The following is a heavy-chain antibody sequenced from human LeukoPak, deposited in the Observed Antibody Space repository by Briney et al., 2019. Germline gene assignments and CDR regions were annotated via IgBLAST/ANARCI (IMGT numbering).Heavy chain of an antibody. D-gene: IGHD2-15*01. CDR3: ARARGYCSGGSCYYCGMDV. V-gene: IGHV3-21*01. J-gene: IGHJ6*02. CDR2: ISSISSYI. Sequence: GGSLRLSCAASGFTFSSYSMNWVRQAPGKGLEWVSPISSISSYIYYADSVKGRFTISRDNAKDSLYLQMNSLRAEDTAVYYCARARGYCSGGSCYYCGMDVWGQGTTVTVSS. CDR1: GFTFSSYS.